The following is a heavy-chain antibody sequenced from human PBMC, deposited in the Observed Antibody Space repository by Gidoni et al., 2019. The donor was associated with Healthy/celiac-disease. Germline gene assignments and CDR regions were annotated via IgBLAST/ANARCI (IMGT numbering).Heavy chain of an antibody. CDR2: IIPLFGTA. CDR1: GGPISSYA. V-gene: IGHV1-69*06. CDR3: ARGSSISGYSSAFDY. J-gene: IGHJ4*02. D-gene: IGHD3-22*01. Sequence: QVQLVQSGPEVKKPGSSVKVSCKASGGPISSYALSWVRPAPGKGLEWMGWIIPLFGTANYSQKVQGRVTMTADKSTSTAYMELSSLRSEDTAVDYCARGSSISGYSSAFDYWGQGTLVTVSS.